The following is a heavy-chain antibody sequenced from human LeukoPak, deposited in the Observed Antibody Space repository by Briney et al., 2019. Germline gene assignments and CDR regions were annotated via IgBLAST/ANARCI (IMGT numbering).Heavy chain of an antibody. Sequence: TGGSLRLSCAASGFTFSSYSMNWVRQAPGKGLEWVSYISSSSSTIYYADSVKGRFTISRDNAKNSLYLQMNSLRAEDTAVYYCERPSQNYYGSGTYFDYWGQGTLVTVSS. D-gene: IGHD3-10*01. CDR2: ISSSSSTI. V-gene: IGHV3-48*01. J-gene: IGHJ4*02. CDR3: ERPSQNYYGSGTYFDY. CDR1: GFTFSSYS.